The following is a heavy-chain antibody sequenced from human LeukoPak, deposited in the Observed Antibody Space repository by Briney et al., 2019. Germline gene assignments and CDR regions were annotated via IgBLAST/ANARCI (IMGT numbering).Heavy chain of an antibody. J-gene: IGHJ4*02. CDR3: ARATWDS. Sequence: GGSLRLSCAASGFDFSAFGMNWVRQAPGKGLEWVSSISPSSSYMYYADSAKGRFTISRDNTKNSLYLQMNSLRAEDTAVYYCARATWDSWGQGALVTVSS. CDR1: GFDFSAFG. CDR2: ISPSSSYM. D-gene: IGHD2-15*01. V-gene: IGHV3-21*01.